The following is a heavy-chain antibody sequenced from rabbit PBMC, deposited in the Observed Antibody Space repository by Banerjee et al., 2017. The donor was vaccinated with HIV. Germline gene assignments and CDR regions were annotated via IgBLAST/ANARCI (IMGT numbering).Heavy chain of an antibody. CDR3: ARGFAYAGYAGAFNL. V-gene: IGHV1S40*01. D-gene: IGHD4-2*01. CDR2: IYAGSSGST. Sequence: QSLEESGGDLVKPGASLTLTCTASGFSFSSNYYMCWVRQAPGKGLEWIACIYAGSSGSTYYASWAKGRFTISKTSSTTVTLQMTSLTAADTATYFCARGFAYAGYAGAFNLWGPGTLVTVS. CDR1: GFSFSSNYY. J-gene: IGHJ4*01.